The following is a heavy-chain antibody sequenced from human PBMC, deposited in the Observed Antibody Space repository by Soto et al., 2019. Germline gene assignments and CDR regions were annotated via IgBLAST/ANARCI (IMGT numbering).Heavy chain of an antibody. D-gene: IGHD3-9*01. J-gene: IGHJ4*02. CDR1: GFTFSSYA. Sequence: GGSLRLSCAASGFTFSSYAMSWVRQAPGKGLEWVSAISGSGGSTYCADSVKGRFTISRDNSKNTLYLQMNSLRAEDTAVYYCAKVRYFDWLFLFDYWGQGTLVTVSS. CDR2: ISGSGGST. V-gene: IGHV3-23*01. CDR3: AKVRYFDWLFLFDY.